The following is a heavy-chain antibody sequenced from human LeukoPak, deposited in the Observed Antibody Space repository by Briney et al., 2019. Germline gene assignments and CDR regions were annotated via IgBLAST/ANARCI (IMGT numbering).Heavy chain of an antibody. J-gene: IGHJ4*02. CDR3: ARDNMGFDY. V-gene: IGHV3-30*04. Sequence: GGSLRLSCAASGFTFSSYAIHWVRQAPGKGLEWVAVISYDGSNKYYADSVKGRFTISRDNAKNSLYLQMNSLRAEDTAVYYCARDNMGFDYWGQGTLVTVYS. D-gene: IGHD2/OR15-2a*01. CDR2: ISYDGSNK. CDR1: GFTFSSYA.